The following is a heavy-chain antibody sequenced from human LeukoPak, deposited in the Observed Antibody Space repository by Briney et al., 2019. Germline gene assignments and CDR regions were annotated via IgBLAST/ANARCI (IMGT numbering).Heavy chain of an antibody. J-gene: IGHJ4*02. CDR3: ARGKTYSDY. D-gene: IGHD2-21*01. Sequence: GGSLRLSCVASGFTFSNYWMNWVRQAPGKGLEWVANIKEDGSEQYYVDSVKGRLTISRDNAKKLLSLQITSLRAEDTVVYYCARGKTYSDYWGQGTLVTVSS. CDR1: GFTFSNYW. CDR2: IKEDGSEQ. V-gene: IGHV3-7*01.